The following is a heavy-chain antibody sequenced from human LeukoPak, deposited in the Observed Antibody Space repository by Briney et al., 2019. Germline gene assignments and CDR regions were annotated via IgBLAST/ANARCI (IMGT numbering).Heavy chain of an antibody. CDR2: IYYSGRT. V-gene: IGHV4-59*01. Sequence: SETLSLTCTGSGGSISSYYGSWVRQPPGKGLEWIGYIYYSGRTNYNPSLKSRVIISVDTSKNQFSLKLSSVTAADTAVYYCARGPYYYDSSGDWGQGTLVTVSS. CDR3: ARGPYYYDSSGD. J-gene: IGHJ4*02. D-gene: IGHD3-22*01. CDR1: GGSISSYY.